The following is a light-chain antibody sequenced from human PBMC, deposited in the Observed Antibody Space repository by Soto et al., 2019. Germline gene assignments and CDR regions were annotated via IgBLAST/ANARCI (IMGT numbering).Light chain of an antibody. CDR1: QRISRY. CDR3: QQSSSIPWT. V-gene: IGKV1-39*01. Sequence: EIQMTQSASSLSASVGDRVTITCRESQRISRYLNWYQQKPAKAPQLLIYNSSSLQSGVPSRFSGSGSGTDFTLTISSLQPEDFATYYCQQSSSIPWTFGRGTKVEIK. CDR2: NSS. J-gene: IGKJ1*01.